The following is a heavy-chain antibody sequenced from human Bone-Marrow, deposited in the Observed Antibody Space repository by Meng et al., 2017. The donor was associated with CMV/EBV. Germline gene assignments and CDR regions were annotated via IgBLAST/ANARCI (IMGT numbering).Heavy chain of an antibody. J-gene: IGHJ4*02. CDR3: AKESPGTTFFDY. V-gene: IGHV1-46*01. CDR1: GNTFVNDY. D-gene: IGHD1/OR15-1a*01. CDR2: INPSGDKT. Sequence: SCNACGNTFVNDYVHWARQAPGQGLEWMGVINPSGDKTTYAQTFQGRVTMTRDTSTGTVYMALRSLRSEDAAGDYCAKESPGTTFFDYWGQGTLVTVSS.